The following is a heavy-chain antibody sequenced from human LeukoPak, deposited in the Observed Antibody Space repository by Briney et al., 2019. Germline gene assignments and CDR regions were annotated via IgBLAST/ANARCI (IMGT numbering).Heavy chain of an antibody. CDR3: ASYYYDSSGYSSPFDY. V-gene: IGHV4-34*01. D-gene: IGHD3-22*01. Sequence: SETLSLTCAVYGGSFSGYYWSWIRQPPGKGLEWIGGINHSGSTNYNPSLKSRVTISVDTSKNQFSLKLSSVTAADTAVYYCASYYYDSSGYSSPFDYWGQGTLVTVSS. CDR1: GGSFSGYY. J-gene: IGHJ4*02. CDR2: INHSGST.